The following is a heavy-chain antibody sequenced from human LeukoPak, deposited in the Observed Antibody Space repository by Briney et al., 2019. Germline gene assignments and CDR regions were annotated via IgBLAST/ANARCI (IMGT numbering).Heavy chain of an antibody. CDR3: AKGSCSGRVRGPNFDY. Sequence: GGSLRLSCAASGFTFSSYAMSWVRQAPGKGLEWVSAISGSGGSTYYADSVKGRFTISRDNSKNTLYLQMNSLRAEDTAVYYCAKGSCSGRVRGPNFDYWGQGTLVTVSS. CDR2: ISGSGGST. D-gene: IGHD1-26*01. CDR1: GFTFSSYA. V-gene: IGHV3-23*01. J-gene: IGHJ4*02.